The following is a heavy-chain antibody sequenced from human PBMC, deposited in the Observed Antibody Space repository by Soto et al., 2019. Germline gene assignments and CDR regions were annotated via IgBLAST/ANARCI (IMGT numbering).Heavy chain of an antibody. J-gene: IGHJ4*02. V-gene: IGHV3-23*01. CDR1: GFSLSSYV. CDR3: AKAGYSFFFDY. D-gene: IGHD5-18*01. Sequence: EVQLLESGGGLVQSGGSLRLSCTASGFSLSSYVMSWVRQAPGKGLEWVSEISADDGSTYYADSVKGRFTISRDNSKNTVDLQMNSLRADDTAVYYCAKAGYSFFFDYWGQGTLVTVSS. CDR2: ISADDGST.